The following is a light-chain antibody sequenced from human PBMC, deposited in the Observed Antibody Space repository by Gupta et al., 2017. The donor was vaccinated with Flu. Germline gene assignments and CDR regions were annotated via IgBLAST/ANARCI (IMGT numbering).Light chain of an antibody. V-gene: IGLV1-40*01. CDR3: HSWDSSRSGYV. CDR2: GNS. CDR1: SSNIGVTYD. J-gene: IGLJ1*01. Sequence: QSVLTPPPSVSGPPGPLVTISCTGSSSNIGVTYDVHWYQQVPGTAPKVLLYGNSNRPSGVPDRFSGSKSGTSASLVITGLQAEDEADYYCHSWDSSRSGYVFGTGTKVTVL.